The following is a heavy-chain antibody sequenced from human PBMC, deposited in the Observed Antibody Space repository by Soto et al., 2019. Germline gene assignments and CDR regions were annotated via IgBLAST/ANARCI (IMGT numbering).Heavy chain of an antibody. J-gene: IGHJ4*01. CDR2: IYYSGST. CDR1: GGSISGYY. D-gene: IGHD4-17*01. V-gene: IGHV4-59*01. Sequence: SETLCLTCTVAGGSISGYYWSWIRQKPGKGLEWIGYIYYSGSTNYNPSLKSRVTISVDTSKNQFSLKLSSVTAADTAVYYCARRYGASFDYWGQGTLVTVSS. CDR3: ARRYGASFDY.